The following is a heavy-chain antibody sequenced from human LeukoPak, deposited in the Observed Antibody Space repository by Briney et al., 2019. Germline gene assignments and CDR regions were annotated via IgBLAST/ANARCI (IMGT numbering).Heavy chain of an antibody. Sequence: SVKVSCKASGGTFSSYAISWVRQAPGQGLEWMGGIIPIFGTANYAQKFQGRVTITADESTSTAYMELSSLRSEDTAVYYCARNRGDYDRSRYYYMDVWGKGTTVTVSS. V-gene: IGHV1-69*13. D-gene: IGHD3-22*01. J-gene: IGHJ6*03. CDR1: GGTFSSYA. CDR3: ARNRGDYDRSRYYYMDV. CDR2: IIPIFGTA.